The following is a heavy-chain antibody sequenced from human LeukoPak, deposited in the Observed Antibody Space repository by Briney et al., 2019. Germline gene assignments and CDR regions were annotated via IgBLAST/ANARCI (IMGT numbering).Heavy chain of an antibody. Sequence: GESLKISCKGSGYSFSNPWIGWVRQMPGEGLEWMGLIYPGNSDTRNSPSFQGQVTISADKSSSTVYLQWSSLKASDTAMYYCARGYCSGGSCYYYGFDVWGQGTTVTVSS. CDR3: ARGYCSGGSCYYYGFDV. CDR2: IYPGNSDT. D-gene: IGHD2-15*01. J-gene: IGHJ6*02. CDR1: GYSFSNPW. V-gene: IGHV5-51*01.